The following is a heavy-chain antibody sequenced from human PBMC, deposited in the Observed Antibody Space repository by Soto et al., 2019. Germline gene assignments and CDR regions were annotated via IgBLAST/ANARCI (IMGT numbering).Heavy chain of an antibody. CDR2: IYHSGNT. V-gene: IGHV4-4*02. CDR3: TRDLTLMSAAAADAFDI. D-gene: IGHD6-13*01. Sequence: SETLSLTCAMSGGSISSGHWWSWVRQPPGKGLEWIGEIYHSGNTKYNPSLKSRVTISVDKSKNHFSLKLNSVTAADTALYFCTRDLTLMSAAAADAFDIWGQGTMVS. J-gene: IGHJ3*02. CDR1: GGSISSGHW.